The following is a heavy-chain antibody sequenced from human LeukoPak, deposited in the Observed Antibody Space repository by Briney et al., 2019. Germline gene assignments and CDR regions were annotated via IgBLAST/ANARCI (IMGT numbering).Heavy chain of an antibody. CDR1: GLTFSSYA. CDR2: ISGTGGTT. V-gene: IGHV3-23*01. CDR3: AKAGGSMWYSPQFDY. D-gene: IGHD6-13*01. J-gene: IGHJ4*02. Sequence: GGSLRLSCAASGLTFSSYAMTWVRQAPGKGLEWVSLISGTGGTTYYADSVKGRFSIPRDNSKNTVDLQLNSLRADDTAVYYCAKAGGSMWYSPQFDYWGPGTPVTVSS.